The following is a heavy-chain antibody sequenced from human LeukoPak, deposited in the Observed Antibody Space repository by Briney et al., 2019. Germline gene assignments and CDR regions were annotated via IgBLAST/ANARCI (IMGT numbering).Heavy chain of an antibody. CDR1: GYSISSGFY. V-gene: IGHV4-38-2*02. CDR3: ARNNLHYYYMDV. Sequence: SETLSVTCTVSGYSISSGFYWGWIRQRPGKGLEWIGSIYHTGSTYSNPSLKSRVTISVDTSKNQFSLKLSSVTAADTAVYYCARNNLHYYYMDVWGKGTTVTVSS. J-gene: IGHJ6*03. CDR2: IYHTGST.